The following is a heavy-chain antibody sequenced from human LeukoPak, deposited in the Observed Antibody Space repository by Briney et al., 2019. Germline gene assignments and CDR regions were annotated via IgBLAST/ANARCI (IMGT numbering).Heavy chain of an antibody. J-gene: IGHJ4*02. D-gene: IGHD3-22*01. CDR2: IYYSGST. CDR1: GGSISSSSYY. CDR3: ARREVRGITTVDY. V-gene: IGHV4-39*01. Sequence: SGTLSLTCTVSGGSISSSSYYWGWIRQPPGKGLEWIGSIYYSGSTYYNPSLKSRVTISVDTSKNQFSLKLSSVTAADTAVYYCARREVRGITTVDYWGQGTLVTVSS.